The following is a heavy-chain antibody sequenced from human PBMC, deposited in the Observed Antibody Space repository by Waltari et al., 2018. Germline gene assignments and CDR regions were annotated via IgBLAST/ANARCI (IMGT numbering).Heavy chain of an antibody. CDR3: ASSRGYCSSTSCYTGAHDAFEI. D-gene: IGHD2-2*02. J-gene: IGHJ3*02. Sequence: QVQLVQSGAEVKKPGASVKVSCKASGYTFTGYYMHWVRQAPGQGLEWMGWLNPNSGGTNYAQKFQGRVTMTRDTSISTAYMELSRLRSDETAVYYCASSRGYCSSTSCYTGAHDAFEIWGQGTMVTVSS. V-gene: IGHV1-2*02. CDR1: GYTFTGYY. CDR2: LNPNSGGT.